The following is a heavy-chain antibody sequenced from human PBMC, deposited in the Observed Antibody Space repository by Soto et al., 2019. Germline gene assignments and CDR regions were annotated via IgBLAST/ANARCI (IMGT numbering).Heavy chain of an antibody. CDR3: ARGSDFWSGYYNNWFDP. J-gene: IGHJ5*02. V-gene: IGHV1-46*01. CDR1: GYTFTSYY. Sequence: GASVKVSCKASGYTFTSYYMHWVRQAPGQGLEWMGIINPSGGSTSYAQKFQGRVTMTRDTSTSTVYMELSSLGSEDTAVYYCARGSDFWSGYYNNWFDPWGQGTLVTVSS. CDR2: INPSGGST. D-gene: IGHD3-3*01.